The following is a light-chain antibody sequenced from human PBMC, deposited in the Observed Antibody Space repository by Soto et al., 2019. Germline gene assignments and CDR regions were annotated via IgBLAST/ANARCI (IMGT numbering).Light chain of an antibody. CDR3: QQAYTTPYT. J-gene: IGKJ2*01. V-gene: IGKV1-39*01. CDR2: GAS. Sequence: DTQMTQSPSSLSASVGDRVTITCRASQRISTNLNWYQQKPGKAPKLLIYGASTLQSGVRLTFTGSGSGTDFTLTISSLQPEDFAIYYCQQAYTTPYTFGQGTNLEIK. CDR1: QRISTN.